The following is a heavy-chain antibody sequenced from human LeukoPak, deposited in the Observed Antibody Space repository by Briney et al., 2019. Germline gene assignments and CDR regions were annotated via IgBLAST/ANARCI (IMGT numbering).Heavy chain of an antibody. CDR2: INHSGST. CDR1: GGSFSGYY. Sequence: SETLSLTCAVYGGSFSGYYWSWIRQPPGKGLEWIGEINHSGSTNYNPSLKSRVTISVDTSKNQFSLKLSSVTAADTAVYYCARDRYCSSTRCYIDYWGQGTLVTVSS. CDR3: ARDRYCSSTRCYIDY. V-gene: IGHV4-34*01. J-gene: IGHJ4*02. D-gene: IGHD2-2*01.